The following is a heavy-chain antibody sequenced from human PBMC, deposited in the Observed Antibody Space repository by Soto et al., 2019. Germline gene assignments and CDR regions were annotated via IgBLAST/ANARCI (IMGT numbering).Heavy chain of an antibody. CDR1: GYSFTIYW. D-gene: IGHD2-2*01. V-gene: IGHV5-51*01. Sequence: GPSLKVSCNGSGYSFTIYWIGWVRQMPGNGLEWMGIIYPGDSDTRYSPSFQGQVTISADKSISTAYLQWSSLKASDTAMYYCAGAPQLSRGRDVWGKGNTVTVSS. CDR3: AGAPQLSRGRDV. J-gene: IGHJ6*04. CDR2: IYPGDSDT.